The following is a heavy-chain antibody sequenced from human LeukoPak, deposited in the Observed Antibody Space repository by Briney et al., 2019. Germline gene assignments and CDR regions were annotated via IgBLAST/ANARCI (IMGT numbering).Heavy chain of an antibody. CDR3: ARARYCYDSSAYCYFDF. V-gene: IGHV3-48*01. CDR1: GITFSSYS. D-gene: IGHD3-22*01. Sequence: PGGSLRLSCAASGITFSSYSMNWVRQAPGKGLEWVSCISSSSTTIYYADSVKGRFTVSRDNAKNSLYLQMNSLRAEDTALYYCARARYCYDSSAYCYFDFWGQATLVTVSS. J-gene: IGHJ4*02. CDR2: ISSSSTTI.